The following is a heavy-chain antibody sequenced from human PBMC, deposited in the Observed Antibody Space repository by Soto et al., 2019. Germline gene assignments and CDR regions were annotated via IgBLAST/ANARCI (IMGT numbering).Heavy chain of an antibody. V-gene: IGHV1-18*01. CDR2: ISPKNDNT. Sequence: ASVKVSCKASGYTFTYYGISWLRQAPGQGLEWMGWISPKNDNTNYAPKLQGRVNMTTDTSTSTAYMELRSLRSDDTAVYYCARPGAARGIPTQNWFDPRGQGTLVTVSS. CDR3: ARPGAARGIPTQNWFDP. D-gene: IGHD3-10*01. CDR1: GYTFTYYG. J-gene: IGHJ5*02.